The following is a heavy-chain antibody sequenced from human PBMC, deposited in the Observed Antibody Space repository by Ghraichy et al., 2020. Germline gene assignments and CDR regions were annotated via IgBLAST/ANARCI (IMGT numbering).Heavy chain of an antibody. Sequence: AGSLRLSCSVSGFTFSNSWMIWVRQAPGKGLECMANIKPDGSQKYYVDSVKGRFTISRDNAGNSLHLQMSSLRVEDTAVYYCSSSGGGIWGQGTVVVVSS. V-gene: IGHV3-7*03. J-gene: IGHJ3*02. D-gene: IGHD2-15*01. CDR2: IKPDGSQK. CDR3: SSSGGGI. CDR1: GFTFSNSW.